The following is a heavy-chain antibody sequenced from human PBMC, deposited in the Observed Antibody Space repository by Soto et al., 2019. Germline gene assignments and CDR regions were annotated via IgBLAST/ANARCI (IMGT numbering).Heavy chain of an antibody. CDR3: AKGAVVPAAIRWYFDL. V-gene: IGHV3-23*01. CDR1: GFTFSSYA. CDR2: ISGSGGST. J-gene: IGHJ2*01. D-gene: IGHD2-2*01. Sequence: GGSLRLSCAASGFTFSSYAMSWVRQAPGKGLEWVSAISGSGGSTYYADSVKGRFTISRDNSKNTLYLQMNSLRAEDAAVYYCAKGAVVPAAIRWYFDLWGRGTLVTVSS.